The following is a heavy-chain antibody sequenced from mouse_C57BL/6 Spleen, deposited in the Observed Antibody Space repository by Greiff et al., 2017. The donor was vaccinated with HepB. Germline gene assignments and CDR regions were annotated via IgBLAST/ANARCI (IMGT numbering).Heavy chain of an antibody. J-gene: IGHJ1*03. CDR2: INPNNGGT. CDR3: ARKGTGHWYFDV. D-gene: IGHD4-1*01. V-gene: IGHV1-18*01. Sequence: VQLKESGPELVKPGASVKIPCKASGYTFTDYNMDWVKQSHGKSLEWIGDINPNNGGTIYNQKFKGKATLTVDKSSSTAYMELRSLTSEDTAVYYCARKGTGHWYFDVWGTGTTVTVSS. CDR1: GYTFTDYN.